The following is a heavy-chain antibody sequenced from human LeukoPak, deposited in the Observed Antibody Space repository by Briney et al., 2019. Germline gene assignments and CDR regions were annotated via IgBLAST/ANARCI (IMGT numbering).Heavy chain of an antibody. V-gene: IGHV1-8*03. CDR2: MNPNSGNA. Sequence: VASLKVSCKASGYTFTNYDINWVRQATGQGLEWMGYMNPNSGNADYAQKFRDRVTITRNTSISTVYLELSGLRSDDTAVYYCARVGYSNSYDYWGQGTLVTVSS. D-gene: IGHD4-11*01. CDR1: GYTFTNYD. CDR3: ARVGYSNSYDY. J-gene: IGHJ4*02.